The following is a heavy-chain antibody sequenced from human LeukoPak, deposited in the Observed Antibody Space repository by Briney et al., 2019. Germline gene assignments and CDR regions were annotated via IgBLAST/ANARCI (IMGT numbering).Heavy chain of an antibody. CDR2: IYYSGST. D-gene: IGHD6-19*01. J-gene: IGHJ4*02. CDR3: ARGYSSGWYRSGWYFDY. Sequence: SETLSLTCTVSGGSISSYYWSRIRQPPGKGLEWIGYIYYSGSTNYNPSLKSRVPISVDTSKNQFSLKLSSVTAADTAVYYCARGYSSGWYRSGWYFDYWGQGTLVTVSS. CDR1: GGSISSYY. V-gene: IGHV4-59*01.